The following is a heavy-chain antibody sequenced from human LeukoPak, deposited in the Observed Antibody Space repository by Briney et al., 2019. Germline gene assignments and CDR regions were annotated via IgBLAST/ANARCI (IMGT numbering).Heavy chain of an antibody. V-gene: IGHV1-18*01. CDR1: GYTFTDYG. Sequence: ASVKVPCKASGYTFTDYGISWVRQAPGQGLEWMGWISSYCGNTNYAQKLQGRVTMTTDTSTNTAYMELRSLRSDDTAVYYCARDRIQLWLARNFDYWGQGTLVTVSS. J-gene: IGHJ4*02. CDR3: ARDRIQLWLARNFDY. CDR2: ISSYCGNT. D-gene: IGHD5-18*01.